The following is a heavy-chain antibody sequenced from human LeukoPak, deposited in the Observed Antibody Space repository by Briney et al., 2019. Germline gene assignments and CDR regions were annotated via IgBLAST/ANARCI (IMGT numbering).Heavy chain of an antibody. Sequence: GGSLRLSCAASGFTFSSYAMSWVRQAPGKGLEWVAFIRYDGSNKYYADSVKGRFTISRDNSKNTLYLQMNSLRAEDTAVYYCAKDRAVIASYYFDYWGQGTLVTVSS. CDR1: GFTFSSYA. CDR2: IRYDGSNK. D-gene: IGHD2-21*01. V-gene: IGHV3-30*02. J-gene: IGHJ4*02. CDR3: AKDRAVIASYYFDY.